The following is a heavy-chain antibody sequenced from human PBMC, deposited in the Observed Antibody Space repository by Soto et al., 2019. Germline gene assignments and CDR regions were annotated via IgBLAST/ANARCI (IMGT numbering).Heavy chain of an antibody. CDR1: GFTFSSYG. CDR2: ISYDGSLK. Sequence: QVHLVESGGGVVQPGRSLRLSCAASGFTFSSYGMHWVRQAPGKGLEWVAIISYDGSLKYYADSVKGRFTISRDNSKSVLYLQMNSLRPEDTAVYYCAKDFKVSGSYYGSLNYYYGMDVWGQGTTVTVSS. J-gene: IGHJ6*02. CDR3: AKDFKVSGSYYGSLNYYYGMDV. D-gene: IGHD3-10*01. V-gene: IGHV3-30*18.